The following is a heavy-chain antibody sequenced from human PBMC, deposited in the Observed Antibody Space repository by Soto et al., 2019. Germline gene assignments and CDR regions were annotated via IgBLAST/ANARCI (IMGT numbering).Heavy chain of an antibody. CDR3: ARALITPGIAAAGSFDP. Sequence: TLSLTCAISGDSVSSNSAAWNWIRQSPSRGLEWLGRTYYRSKWYNDYAVSVKSRITINPDTSKNQFSLQLNSVTPEDTAVYYCARALITPGIAAAGSFDPWGQGTLVTVSS. V-gene: IGHV6-1*01. CDR1: GDSVSSNSAA. CDR2: TYYRSKWYN. J-gene: IGHJ5*02. D-gene: IGHD6-13*01.